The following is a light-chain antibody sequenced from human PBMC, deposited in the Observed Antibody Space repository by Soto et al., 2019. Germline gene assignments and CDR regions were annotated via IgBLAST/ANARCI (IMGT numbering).Light chain of an antibody. CDR2: GNN. CDR1: SSNIGAGYD. Sequence: QSVLTQPPSVSGATRQRVTISCTGSSSNIGAGYDVHWYQQLPGTAPKLLIYGNNNRPSGDPDRFSGSKSGTSASLAITGLQAEDEADYYCQSYDSSLRRVFGGGTKLTVL. V-gene: IGLV1-40*01. CDR3: QSYDSSLRRV. J-gene: IGLJ2*01.